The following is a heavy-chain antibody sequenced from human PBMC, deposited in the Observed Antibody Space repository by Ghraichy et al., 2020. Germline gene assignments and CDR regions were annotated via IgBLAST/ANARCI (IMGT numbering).Heavy chain of an antibody. J-gene: IGHJ4*02. CDR2: ISAYNGNT. Sequence: TWVRQAPGQGLEWMGWISAYNGNTNYAQKLQGRVTMTTDTSTSTAYMELKSLRSDDTAVYYCARSTVAGTFGYWGQGTLVTVSS. V-gene: IGHV1-18*01. CDR3: ARSTVAGTFGY. D-gene: IGHD6-19*01.